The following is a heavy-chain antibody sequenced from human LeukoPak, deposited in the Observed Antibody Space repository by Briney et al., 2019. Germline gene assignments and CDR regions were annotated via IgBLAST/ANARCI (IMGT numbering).Heavy chain of an antibody. CDR2: ISWNSGSI. J-gene: IGHJ4*02. CDR1: GFTFDDYA. V-gene: IGHV3-9*01. Sequence: PGGSLRLSCAASGFTFDDYAMHWVRQAPGKGLEWVSGISWNSGSIGYADSVKGRFTISRDNAKNSLYLQMNSLRAEDTALYYCAKGVVGATSKVFFFDYWGQGTLVTVSS. CDR3: AKGVVGATSKVFFFDY. D-gene: IGHD1-26*01.